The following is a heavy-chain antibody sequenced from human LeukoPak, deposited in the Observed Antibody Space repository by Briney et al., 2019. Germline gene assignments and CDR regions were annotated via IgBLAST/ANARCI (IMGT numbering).Heavy chain of an antibody. D-gene: IGHD5/OR15-5a*01. CDR3: ARDWLSTGNDY. CDR2: INPSGGST. CDR1: GYTFTSYY. Sequence: ASVKVSCMASGYTFTSYYMHWVRQAPGQGLEWMGIINPSGGSTSYAQKFQGRVTMTRDTSTSTVYMELSGLRSEDTAVYYCARDWLSTGNDYWGQGTLVTVSS. J-gene: IGHJ4*02. V-gene: IGHV1-46*01.